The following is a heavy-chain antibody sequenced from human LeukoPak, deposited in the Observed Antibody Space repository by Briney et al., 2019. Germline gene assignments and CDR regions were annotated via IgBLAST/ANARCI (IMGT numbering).Heavy chain of an antibody. CDR1: GFTFSSYA. CDR2: ISGSGGST. V-gene: IGHV3-23*01. CDR3: AKSGGMVRGVIRAFDI. D-gene: IGHD3-10*01. J-gene: IGHJ3*02. Sequence: GGSLRLSCAASGFTFSSYAMSWVRQAPGKGLEWVSAISGSGGSTCYADSVKGRFTISRDNSKNTLYLQMSSLRAEDTAVYYCAKSGGMVRGVIRAFDIWGQGTMVTVSS.